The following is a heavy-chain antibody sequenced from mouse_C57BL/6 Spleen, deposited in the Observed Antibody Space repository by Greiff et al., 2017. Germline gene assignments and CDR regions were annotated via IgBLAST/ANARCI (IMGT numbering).Heavy chain of an antibody. Sequence: QVQLQQSGPELVKPGASVKISCKASGYAFSSSWMNWVKQRPGKGLEWIGRIYPGDGDTNYNGKFKGKATLTADKSSSTAYMQLSSLTSEDSAVYFCARAGWDRGHWYFDVWGTGTTVTVSS. J-gene: IGHJ1*03. CDR3: ARAGWDRGHWYFDV. CDR1: GYAFSSSW. V-gene: IGHV1-82*01. CDR2: IYPGDGDT. D-gene: IGHD4-1*01.